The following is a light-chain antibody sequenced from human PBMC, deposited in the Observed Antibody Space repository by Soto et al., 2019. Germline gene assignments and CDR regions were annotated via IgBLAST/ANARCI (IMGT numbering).Light chain of an antibody. V-gene: IGKV1-39*01. Sequence: DIQMTQSPSSLSASVEDRVTITCRASQSISSYLNWYKEKQGKAPKXXSYAASSLQSGVPSRFSGSGSGTDFTLTISSLQPEDFETYYCQQSYSTPITFGQGTRLEIK. CDR1: QSISSY. J-gene: IGKJ5*01. CDR3: QQSYSTPIT. CDR2: AAS.